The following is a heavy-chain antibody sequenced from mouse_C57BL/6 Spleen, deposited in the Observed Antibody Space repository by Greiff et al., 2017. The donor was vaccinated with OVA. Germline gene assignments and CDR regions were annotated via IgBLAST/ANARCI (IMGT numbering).Heavy chain of an antibody. V-gene: IGHV5-17*01. CDR2: ISSGSSTI. CDR3: ARGIYYYGSRGAWFAY. Sequence: EVKLMESGGGLVKPGGSLKLSCAASGFTFSDYGMHWVRQAPEKGLEWVAYISSGSSTIYSADTVKGRFPISRDNAKNTLFLQMTSLSSEDTAMYYCARGIYYYGSRGAWFAYWGQGTLVTVSA. CDR1: GFTFSDYG. D-gene: IGHD1-1*01. J-gene: IGHJ3*01.